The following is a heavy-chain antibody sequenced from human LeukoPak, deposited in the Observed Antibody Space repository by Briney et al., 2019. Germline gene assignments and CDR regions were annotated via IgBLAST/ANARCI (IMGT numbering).Heavy chain of an antibody. V-gene: IGHV4-34*01. CDR1: GGSFSGYY. CDR2: INHSGST. Sequence: SETLSLTCAVYGGSFSGYYWSWIRQPPGMGLEWIGEINHSGSTNYNPSLKSRVTISVDTSKNQFSLKLSSVTAADTAVYYCARGRPYCSSTSCYVDYYYYGMDVWGQGTTVTVSS. CDR3: ARGRPYCSSTSCYVDYYYYGMDV. D-gene: IGHD2-2*01. J-gene: IGHJ6*02.